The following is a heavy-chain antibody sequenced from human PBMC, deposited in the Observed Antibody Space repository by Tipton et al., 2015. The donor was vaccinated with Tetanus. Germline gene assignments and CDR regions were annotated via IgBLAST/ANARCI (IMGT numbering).Heavy chain of an antibody. J-gene: IGHJ2*01. V-gene: IGHV1-69*01. CDR2: ITPIFGTT. D-gene: IGHD1-1*01. Sequence: QVQLVQSGAEVKKPGSSVKVSCKASGGTFTNYALSWVRQAPGQGLEWVGGITPIFGTTNSAPKFQGRVTITADESTNTAYMELSSLRSEDTAVYYCARGNGYYYIDLWGRGTLVTVSS. CDR3: ARGNGYYYIDL. CDR1: GGTFTNYA.